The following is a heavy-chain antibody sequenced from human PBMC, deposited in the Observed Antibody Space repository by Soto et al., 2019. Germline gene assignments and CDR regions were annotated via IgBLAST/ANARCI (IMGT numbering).Heavy chain of an antibody. V-gene: IGHV3-23*01. CDR3: AKLGVHLGYFDY. CDR2: ISGSGGST. D-gene: IGHD3-16*01. Sequence: VSLRLSCAASGFTFSSYAMSWVRQAPGKGLEWVSAISGSGGSTYYADSVKGRFTISRDNSKNTLYLQMNSLRAEDTAVYYCAKLGVHLGYFDYWGRGTLVTVSS. CDR1: GFTFSSYA. J-gene: IGHJ4*02.